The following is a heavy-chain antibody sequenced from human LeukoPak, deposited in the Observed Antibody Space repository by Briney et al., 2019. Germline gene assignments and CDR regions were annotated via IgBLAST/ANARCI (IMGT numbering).Heavy chain of an antibody. V-gene: IGHV1-69*06. CDR2: IIPIFGTA. Sequence: PRASVKVSCKASGGTFSSYAISWVRQAPGQGLEWMGGIIPIFGTANYAQKFRGRVTITADKSTRTAYMELSSLRSEDTAVYYCARDTDSRDPPHFDYWGQGTLVTVSS. CDR3: ARDTDSRDPPHFDY. CDR1: GGTFSSYA. J-gene: IGHJ4*02. D-gene: IGHD2-21*01.